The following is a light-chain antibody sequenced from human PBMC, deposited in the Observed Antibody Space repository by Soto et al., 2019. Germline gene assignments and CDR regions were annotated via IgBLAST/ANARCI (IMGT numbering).Light chain of an antibody. Sequence: EIVMAQSPATLSVSRGERATLSCRAGQSVSINLAWYQQKPGQAPRLLIYDASNRATGIPARFSGSGSGTDFTLTISSLEPEDFAVYYCQQRSNWPWTFGQGTKVDI. CDR3: QQRSNWPWT. CDR2: DAS. J-gene: IGKJ1*01. V-gene: IGKV3-11*01. CDR1: QSVSIN.